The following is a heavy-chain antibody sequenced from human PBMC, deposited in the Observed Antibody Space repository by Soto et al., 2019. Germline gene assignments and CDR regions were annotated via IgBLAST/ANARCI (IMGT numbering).Heavy chain of an antibody. V-gene: IGHV6-1*01. J-gene: IGHJ6*02. CDR1: GDSVSSNSAA. D-gene: IGHD6-13*01. CDR2: TYYRSKWYN. Sequence: SQTLSLTCAISGDSVSSNSAAWNWIRQSPSRGLEWLGRTYYRSKWYNDYAVSVKSRITINPDTSKNQFSLQLNSATPEDTAVYYCARDPNVYSSSWSNYYYYGMDVWGQGTTVTVSS. CDR3: ARDPNVYSSSWSNYYYYGMDV.